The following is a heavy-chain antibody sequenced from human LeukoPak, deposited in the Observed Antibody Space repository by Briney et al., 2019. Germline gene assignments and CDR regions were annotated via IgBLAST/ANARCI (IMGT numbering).Heavy chain of an antibody. CDR2: IKQDGSEK. V-gene: IGHV3-7*01. CDR1: GFTFSSYW. J-gene: IGHJ4*02. D-gene: IGHD4-17*01. CDR3: ARDKYYGDSYSEY. Sequence: GGSLGLSCAASGFTFSSYWMSWVRQAPGKGLEWVANIKQDGSEKYYVDSVKGRFTISSDNAKSSLYLQMNSLRAEDTAVYYCARDKYYGDSYSEYWGQGTLVTVSS.